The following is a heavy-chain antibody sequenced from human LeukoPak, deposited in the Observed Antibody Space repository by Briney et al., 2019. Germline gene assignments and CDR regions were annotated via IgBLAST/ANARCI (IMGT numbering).Heavy chain of an antibody. Sequence: GGSLRLSCAASGFTFTSYAMSWIRQAPGKGLEWVSAISGGGEDTYYPDSMKGWFTISRDNSKNTLYLQMNSLRAEDTAIYYCAKPRAMTTGVGRYFDLWGRGTLVTVSS. J-gene: IGHJ2*01. CDR2: ISGGGEDT. CDR1: GFTFTSYA. V-gene: IGHV3-23*01. D-gene: IGHD1-1*01. CDR3: AKPRAMTTGVGRYFDL.